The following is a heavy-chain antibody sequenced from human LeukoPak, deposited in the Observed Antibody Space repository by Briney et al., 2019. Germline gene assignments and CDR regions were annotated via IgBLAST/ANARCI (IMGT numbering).Heavy chain of an antibody. V-gene: IGHV3-23*01. J-gene: IGHJ4*02. D-gene: IGHD3-3*01. CDR1: GFTVSSNY. CDR2: ISGSGGST. Sequence: GGSLRLSCAASGFTVSSNYMSWVRQAPGKGLEWVSAISGSGGSTYCADSVKGRFTISRDNSKNTLYLQMNSLRAEDTAVYYCAKRSRDYDFWSGLEDYFDYWGQGTLVTVSS. CDR3: AKRSRDYDFWSGLEDYFDY.